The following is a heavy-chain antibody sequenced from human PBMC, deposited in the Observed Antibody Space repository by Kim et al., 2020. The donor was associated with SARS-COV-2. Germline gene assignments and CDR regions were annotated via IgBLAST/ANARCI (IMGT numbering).Heavy chain of an antibody. J-gene: IGHJ4*02. CDR3: ARDLAPYCSGGSCYPFDY. Sequence: GGSLRLSCAASGFTFSSYSMNWVRQAPGKGLEWVSYISSSSSTIYYADSVKGRFTISRDNAKNSLYLQMNSLRDEDTAVYYCARDLAPYCSGGSCYPFDYWGQGTLVTVSS. V-gene: IGHV3-48*02. D-gene: IGHD2-15*01. CDR2: ISSSSSTI. CDR1: GFTFSSYS.